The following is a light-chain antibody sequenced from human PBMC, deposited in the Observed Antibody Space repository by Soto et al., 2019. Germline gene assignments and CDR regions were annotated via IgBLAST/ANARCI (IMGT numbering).Light chain of an antibody. Sequence: DIQMTHSPSTLSASVGDIVTITCRAIQSISSWLAWYQQKPGKAPKLLIYDASSLESGVPSRFSGSGSGTEFTLTISSLQPDDFATYYCQQYNSYSPWKFGQGTKVDIK. CDR2: DAS. J-gene: IGKJ1*01. CDR1: QSISSW. CDR3: QQYNSYSPWK. V-gene: IGKV1-5*01.